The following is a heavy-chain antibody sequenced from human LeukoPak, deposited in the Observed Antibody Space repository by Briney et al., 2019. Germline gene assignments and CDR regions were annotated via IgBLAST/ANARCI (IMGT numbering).Heavy chain of an antibody. CDR1: GGSIGSYY. Sequence: SETLSLTCTVSGGSIGSYYWSWIRQPPGKGLEWIGYIYYSGSTNYNPSLKSRVTISVDTSKNQFSLKLSSVTAADAAVYYCARESNYRFDPWGQGTLVTVSS. CDR2: IYYSGST. CDR3: ARESNYRFDP. D-gene: IGHD5-24*01. J-gene: IGHJ5*02. V-gene: IGHV4-59*01.